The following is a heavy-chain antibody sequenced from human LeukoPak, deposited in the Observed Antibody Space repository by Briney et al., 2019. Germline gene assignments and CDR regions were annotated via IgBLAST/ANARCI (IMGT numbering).Heavy chain of an antibody. Sequence: GGSLRLSCAASGFTFSSYWMYWVRQAPGKGLVWVSRINSDGSTTTYADSVKGRFTISRDNAKNKLDLQMNSLRAEDTAVYYCGRGYGGNRLVDYWDQGTLVTVSS. J-gene: IGHJ4*02. CDR1: GFTFSSYW. CDR2: INSDGSTT. CDR3: GRGYGGNRLVDY. D-gene: IGHD4-23*01. V-gene: IGHV3-74*01.